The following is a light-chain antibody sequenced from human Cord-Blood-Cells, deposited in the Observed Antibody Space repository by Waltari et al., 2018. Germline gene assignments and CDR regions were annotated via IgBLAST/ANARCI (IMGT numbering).Light chain of an antibody. CDR3: QQRSNWPT. Sequence: EIVLTQSPATLYLSPGERATLSCRSSQSVSSYLAWYQQKPRQAPRLLIYDASNGATGIPARFSGSGSGTDFTLTISSLEPEDFAVYYCQQRSNWPTFGPGTKVDIK. CDR2: DAS. V-gene: IGKV3-11*01. CDR1: QSVSSY. J-gene: IGKJ3*01.